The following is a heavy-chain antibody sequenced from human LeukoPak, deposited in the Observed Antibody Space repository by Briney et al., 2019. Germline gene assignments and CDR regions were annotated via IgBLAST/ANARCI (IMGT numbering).Heavy chain of an antibody. Sequence: PSETLSLTCTVSGGSISSNSYYWGWIRQPPGKGLEWIGSFYYSGSTYYNPSLKSRVTISVDTSKNQFSLKLSSVTAADTAVYYCARERRVEVSARQTVAFDMWAQGTMVIVSS. D-gene: IGHD5/OR15-5a*01. CDR2: FYYSGST. CDR1: GGSISSNSYY. V-gene: IGHV4-39*02. J-gene: IGHJ3*02. CDR3: ARERRVEVSARQTVAFDM.